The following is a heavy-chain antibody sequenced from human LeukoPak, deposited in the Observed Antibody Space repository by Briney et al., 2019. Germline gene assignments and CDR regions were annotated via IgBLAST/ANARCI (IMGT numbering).Heavy chain of an antibody. V-gene: IGHV3-20*04. Sequence: GGSLRLSCAASGFTFDDYAMNWVRQVPGRGLEWVSGINWNGRITEYADSVKDRFTISRQNTKNSLYLYMNNLGGEDTALYFCARGSVQLWLRDTYYYMDVWGRGTTVTVSS. D-gene: IGHD5-18*01. CDR2: INWNGRIT. CDR3: ARGSVQLWLRDTYYYMDV. CDR1: GFTFDDYA. J-gene: IGHJ6*03.